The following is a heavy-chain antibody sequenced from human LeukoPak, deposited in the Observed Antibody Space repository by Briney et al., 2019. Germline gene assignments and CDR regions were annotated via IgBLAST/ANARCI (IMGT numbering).Heavy chain of an antibody. V-gene: IGHV3-7*01. CDR3: AKFTPRGSSDAFDI. Sequence: GGSLRLSCAASGFTFSSYWMSWDRQAPGKGLEWVANIKQDGSETYYVDSVEGRFTASRDNAESSLYLQMTSLRVEDTAVYYCAKFTPRGSSDAFDIWGQGTMVTVSS. CDR2: IKQDGSET. D-gene: IGHD6-19*01. J-gene: IGHJ3*02. CDR1: GFTFSSYW.